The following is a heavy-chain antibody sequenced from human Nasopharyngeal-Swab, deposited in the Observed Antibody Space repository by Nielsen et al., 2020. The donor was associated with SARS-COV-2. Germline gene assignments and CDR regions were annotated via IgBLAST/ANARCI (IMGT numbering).Heavy chain of an antibody. CDR1: GGSFSGYY. CDR2: INHSGST. D-gene: IGHD6-6*01. V-gene: IGHV4-34*01. Sequence: SETLSLTCAVYGGSFSGYYWSWIRQPPGKGLEWIGEINHSGSTNYNPSLKSRVTISVDTSKNQFSLKLCSVTAADTAVYYCARQSISDYYYGMDVWGQGTTVTVSS. J-gene: IGHJ6*02. CDR3: ARQSISDYYYGMDV.